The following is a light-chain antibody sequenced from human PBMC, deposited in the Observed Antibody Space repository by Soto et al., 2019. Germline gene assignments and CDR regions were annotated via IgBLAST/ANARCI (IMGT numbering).Light chain of an antibody. Sequence: QSALTQPPSASGSPGQSVTLSCTGTSSDVGGYNYVSWYQQHPGKVPKLMIYEVTKRPSGVPDRFSGSKSGNTASLTVSGLQAEDEADYYCSSYSGTNVIFGGGTKVTVL. V-gene: IGLV2-8*01. CDR1: SSDVGGYNY. CDR3: SSYSGTNVI. CDR2: EVT. J-gene: IGLJ2*01.